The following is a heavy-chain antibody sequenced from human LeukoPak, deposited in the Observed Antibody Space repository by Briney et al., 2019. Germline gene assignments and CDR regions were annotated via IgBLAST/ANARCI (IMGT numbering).Heavy chain of an antibody. CDR2: ISSGGLTI. V-gene: IGHV3-48*04. D-gene: IGHD4/OR15-4a*01. CDR1: GFTFSTYT. CDR3: TRDFDYGDYIDF. Sequence: GGSLRLSCVASGFTFSTYTFNWVRQAPGKLQERLSYISSGGLTIFYADSVRGRFTISRDNTKNSLFLDMINLRAEDMAFYYCTRDFDYGDYIDFWGQGTLVAVSS. J-gene: IGHJ4*02.